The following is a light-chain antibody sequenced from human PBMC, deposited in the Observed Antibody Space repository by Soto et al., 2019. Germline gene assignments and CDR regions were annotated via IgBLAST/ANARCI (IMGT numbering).Light chain of an antibody. CDR2: GVS. J-gene: IGLJ1*01. Sequence: QSVLAQPASVSGSPGQSITISCTGTSGDVGGYYYVSWYQQLPGKAPKLMISGVSNRPSGVSNRFSGSKSGNTASLTISGLQAEDEADYYCSSYTAGGTIFGTGTKGTVL. CDR3: SSYTAGGTI. CDR1: SGDVGGYYY. V-gene: IGLV2-14*01.